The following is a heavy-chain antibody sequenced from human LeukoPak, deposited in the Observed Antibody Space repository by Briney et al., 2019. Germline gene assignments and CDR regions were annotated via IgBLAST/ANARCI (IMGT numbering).Heavy chain of an antibody. CDR3: AKGGYDYVEVAYFDY. J-gene: IGHJ4*02. CDR2: ISGSGGST. CDR1: GFTFSSSM. D-gene: IGHD5-12*01. V-gene: IGHV3-23*01. Sequence: GGSLRLSCAASGFTFSSSMMHWVRQAPGKGLVWVSAISGSGGSTYYADSVKGRFTISKDTSKNTLYLHMSSLRADDTAVYYCAKGGYDYVEVAYFDYWGQGTLVTVSS.